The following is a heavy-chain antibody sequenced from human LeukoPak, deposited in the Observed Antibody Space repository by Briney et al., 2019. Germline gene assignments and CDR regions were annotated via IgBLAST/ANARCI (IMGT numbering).Heavy chain of an antibody. CDR2: IYYSGST. Sequence: PSETLSLTCTVSGGSISSYYWSWIRQHPGKRLEGIGYIYYSGSTYYNPSLKSRVTISVDTSKNQFSLKLSSVTAADTAVYYCASFYDSSGYYHPPLGGIDYWGQGTLVTVSS. D-gene: IGHD3-22*01. V-gene: IGHV4-59*06. CDR3: ASFYDSSGYYHPPLGGIDY. J-gene: IGHJ4*02. CDR1: GGSISSYY.